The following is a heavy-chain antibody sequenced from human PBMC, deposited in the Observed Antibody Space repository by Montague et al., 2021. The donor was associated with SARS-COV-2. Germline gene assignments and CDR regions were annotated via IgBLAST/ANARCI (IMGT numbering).Heavy chain of an antibody. D-gene: IGHD5-18*01. J-gene: IGHJ4*02. CDR1: GGSFSGYY. CDR3: ARGGGDSYGALDD. Sequence: SETLSLTCVVYGGSFSGYYWSWIRQPPGKGLEWIGEINHSGSTNYNPSLKSRVTISVDTSKKQFSLRLNSVTAADTAVYYCARGGGDSYGALDDWGQGTLVTVSS. V-gene: IGHV4-34*01. CDR2: INHSGST.